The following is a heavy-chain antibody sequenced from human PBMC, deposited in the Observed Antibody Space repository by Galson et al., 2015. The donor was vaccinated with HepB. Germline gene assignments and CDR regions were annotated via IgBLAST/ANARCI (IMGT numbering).Heavy chain of an antibody. CDR2: TSAYNGNT. V-gene: IGHV1-18*04. Sequence: SVKVSCKASGYIFTSYGISWVRQAPGQGLEWMGWTSAYNGNTNYAQKVQDRVTMTMDTSTSSAYMELRSLTSDDTAVYYCARIGNYYDSSGRYLLGDWGQGTLVTVSS. CDR1: GYIFTSYG. D-gene: IGHD3-22*01. J-gene: IGHJ4*02. CDR3: ARIGNYYDSSGRYLLGD.